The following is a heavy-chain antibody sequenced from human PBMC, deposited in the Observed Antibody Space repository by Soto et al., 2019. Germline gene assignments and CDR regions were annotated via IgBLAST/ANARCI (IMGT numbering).Heavy chain of an antibody. D-gene: IGHD1-26*01. J-gene: IGHJ3*02. CDR3: ARDPNGNAFDI. CDR1: GASLSGFD. CDR2: ISQGGSI. V-gene: IGHV4-34*01. Sequence: VQLQQWGTRLLKPSDTLSLACAVYGASLSGFDWSWVRQSPGKGLQWIGEISQGGSINYDPSLKSRVTISMDTSKNQFSLRLSSVTAADTATYYCARDPNGNAFDIWGHGTMVTVSS.